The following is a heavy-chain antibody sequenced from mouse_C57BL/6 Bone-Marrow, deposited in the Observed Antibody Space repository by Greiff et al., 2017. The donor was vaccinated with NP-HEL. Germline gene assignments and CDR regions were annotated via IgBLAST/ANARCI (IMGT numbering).Heavy chain of an antibody. CDR3: ARRYYGSSGGFAY. CDR2: IYPRSGNT. CDR1: GYTFTSYG. J-gene: IGHJ3*01. D-gene: IGHD1-1*01. V-gene: IGHV1-81*01. Sequence: QVQLQQSGAELARPGASVKLSCKASGYTFTSYGISWVKQRPGQGLEWIGEIYPRSGNTYYNEKFKGKATLTADKSSSTAYMELRSLTSEDSAVYFCARRYYGSSGGFAYWGQGTLVTVSA.